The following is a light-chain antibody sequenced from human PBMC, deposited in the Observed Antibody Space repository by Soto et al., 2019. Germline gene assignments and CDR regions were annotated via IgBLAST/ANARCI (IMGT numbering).Light chain of an antibody. J-gene: IGLJ2*01. CDR1: SNDVGYYNY. Sequence: QSALTQPRSVSGSPGQSVTISCTGTSNDVGYYNYVSWYRQHPGKAPQLMIYDVTKRPPGVPDRFSGSKSGNTASLTISGLQAEDGADYYCCSYAGSYTELFGGGTKLTVL. CDR2: DVT. V-gene: IGLV2-11*01. CDR3: CSYAGSYTEL.